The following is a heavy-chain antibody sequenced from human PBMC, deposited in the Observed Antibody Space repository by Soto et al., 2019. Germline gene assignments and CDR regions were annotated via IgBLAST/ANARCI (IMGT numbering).Heavy chain of an antibody. CDR3: ARDRGHIVVVTAIYYYYGMDV. J-gene: IGHJ6*02. CDR1: GYTFTSYG. Sequence: VKVSCKASGYTFTSYGISWVRQAPGQGLEWMGWISAYNGNTNYAQKLQGRVTMTTDTSTSTAYMELRSLRSDDTAVYYCARDRGHIVVVTAIYYYYGMDVWGQGTTVTVSS. D-gene: IGHD2-21*02. CDR2: ISAYNGNT. V-gene: IGHV1-18*04.